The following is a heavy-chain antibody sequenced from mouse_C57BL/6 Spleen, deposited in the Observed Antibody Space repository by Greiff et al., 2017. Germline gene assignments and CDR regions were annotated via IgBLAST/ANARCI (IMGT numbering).Heavy chain of an antibody. CDR2: INPSNGGT. J-gene: IGHJ4*01. CDR1: GYTFTSYW. CDR3: ASSSPVSYYAMDY. Sequence: QVQLQQPGTELVKPGASVKLSCKASGYTFTSYWMHWVKQRPGQGLEWNGNINPSNGGTNYNEKFKSKATLTVDKSSSTAYMQLSSLTSEDSAVYYCASSSPVSYYAMDYWGQGTSVTVSS. D-gene: IGHD6-2*01. V-gene: IGHV1-53*01.